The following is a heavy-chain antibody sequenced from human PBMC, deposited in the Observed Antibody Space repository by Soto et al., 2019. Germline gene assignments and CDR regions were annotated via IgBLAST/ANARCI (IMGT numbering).Heavy chain of an antibody. J-gene: IGHJ3*02. V-gene: IGHV3-30*03. CDR2: ISYDGSNK. CDR3: ATIAELDVGTAFDI. CDR1: GFTFSSYG. Sequence: GGSLRLSCAASGFTFSSYGMHWVRQAPGKGLEWVAVISYDGSNKYYADSVKGRFTISRDNSKNTLYLQMNSLRAEDTAVYYCATIAELDVGTAFDIWGQGTMVTVSS. D-gene: IGHD1-1*01.